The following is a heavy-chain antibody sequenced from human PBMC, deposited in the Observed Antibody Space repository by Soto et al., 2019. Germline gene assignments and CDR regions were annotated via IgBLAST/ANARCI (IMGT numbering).Heavy chain of an antibody. V-gene: IGHV3-33*01. Sequence: QVQLVESGGGVVQPGRSLRLSCAASGFNFNNYGMHWVRQAPGKGLEWVAVIWNDGNGYYYANSVKGRFTISRDNSKNALYLQRSRLRAEDTAVYYCARRQISPPTRGAASARGGMHVWAQGTTVTVSS. J-gene: IGHJ6*01. D-gene: IGHD6-13*01. CDR2: IWNDGNGY. CDR1: GFNFNNYG. CDR3: ARRQISPPTRGAASARGGMHV.